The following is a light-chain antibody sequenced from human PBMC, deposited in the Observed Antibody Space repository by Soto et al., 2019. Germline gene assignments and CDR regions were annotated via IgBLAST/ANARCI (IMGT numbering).Light chain of an antibody. CDR1: SNDIGTWDL. CDR2: EVT. CDR3: SSYTSSSTLVL. Sequence: QSALTQPASVSGSPGQSISISCTGTSNDIGTWDLVSWYQQLPGKAPKLIIYEVTNRPSGVSYRFSGSKSGNTASLTISGLQAEDEADYYCSSYTSSSTLVLFGGGTKVTVL. V-gene: IGLV2-14*02. J-gene: IGLJ2*01.